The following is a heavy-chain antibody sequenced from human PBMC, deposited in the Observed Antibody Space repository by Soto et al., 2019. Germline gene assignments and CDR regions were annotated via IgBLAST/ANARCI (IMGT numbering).Heavy chain of an antibody. D-gene: IGHD3-10*01. CDR1: GFTFSSYA. V-gene: IGHV3-30-3*01. CDR3: AIAITTYYYGSGSEFDY. CDR2: ISYDGSNK. Sequence: GGSLRLSCAASGFTFSSYAMHWVRPAPGKGLEWVAVISYDGSNKYYADSVKGRFTISRDNSKNTLYLRMNSLRAEDTAVYYCAIAITTYYYGSGSEFDYWGQGALVTVS. J-gene: IGHJ4*01.